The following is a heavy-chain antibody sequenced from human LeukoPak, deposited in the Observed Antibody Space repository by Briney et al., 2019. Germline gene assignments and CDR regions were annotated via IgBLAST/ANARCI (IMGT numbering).Heavy chain of an antibody. V-gene: IGHV3-30-3*01. Sequence: PGGSLRLSCAASGFTFSSYAMHWVRQAPGKGLEWVAVISYDGSNKYYADSVKGRFTISRDNSKNTLYLQMNSLRAEDTAVYYCARITRYSSRTPGRGPLDYWGQGTLVTVSS. J-gene: IGHJ4*02. CDR2: ISYDGSNK. D-gene: IGHD6-13*01. CDR1: GFTFSSYA. CDR3: ARITRYSSRTPGRGPLDY.